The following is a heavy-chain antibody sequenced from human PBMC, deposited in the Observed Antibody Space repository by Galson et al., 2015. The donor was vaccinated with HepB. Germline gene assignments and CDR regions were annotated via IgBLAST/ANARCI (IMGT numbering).Heavy chain of an antibody. V-gene: IGHV3-15*01. CDR2: IKSKTDGGTT. CDR3: TTDYYDSSGYYYENFDY. J-gene: IGHJ4*02. D-gene: IGHD3-22*01. CDR1: GFTFSNAW. Sequence: SLRLSCAASGFTFSNAWMSWVRQAPGKGLEWVGRIKSKTDGGTTDYAAPVKGRFTISRDDSKNTLYLQMNSLKTEDTAVYYCTTDYYDSSGYYYENFDYWGQGTLVTVSS.